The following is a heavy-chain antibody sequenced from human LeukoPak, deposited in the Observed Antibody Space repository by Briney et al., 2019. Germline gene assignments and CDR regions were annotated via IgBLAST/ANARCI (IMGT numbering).Heavy chain of an antibody. CDR3: ARASMVRGVINYYGMDV. J-gene: IGHJ6*02. CDR1: GYTFTSYY. V-gene: IGHV1-46*01. D-gene: IGHD3-10*01. CDR2: INPSGGST. Sequence: ASVKVSCKASGYTFTSYYMHWVRQAPGQGLEWMGIINPSGGSTSYAQKFQGRFTMTRDTSTSTVYMELSSLRSEDTAVYYCARASMVRGVINYYGMDVWGQGTTVTVSS.